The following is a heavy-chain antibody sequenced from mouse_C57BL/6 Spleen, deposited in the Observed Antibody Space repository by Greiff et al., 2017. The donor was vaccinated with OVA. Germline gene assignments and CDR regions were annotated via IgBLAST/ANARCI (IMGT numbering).Heavy chain of an antibody. Sequence: VQLQQSGAELVRPGTSVKVSCKASGYAFTNYLIEWVKQRPGQGLEWIGVINPGSGGTNYNEKFKGKATLTADRTSSTAYMQLSSLTSEDSAVYVCAREGGRGYYHAMDYWGQGTSVTVSS. CDR2: INPGSGGT. CDR3: AREGGRGYYHAMDY. J-gene: IGHJ4*01. V-gene: IGHV1-54*01. CDR1: GYAFTNYL.